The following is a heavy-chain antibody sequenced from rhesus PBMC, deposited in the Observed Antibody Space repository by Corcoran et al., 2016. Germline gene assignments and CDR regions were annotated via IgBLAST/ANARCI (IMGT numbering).Heavy chain of an antibody. Sequence: DVQLVESGGGLVKPGGSLRLSCVASVFTFSSYVMHWFLQDPGKGLEWVSVISESGGTINYADSGKGRFTISRDNAKNSLFLQMNSLRAEDTAVYYCTRDSNGGDYWGQGVLVTVSS. J-gene: IGHJ4*01. V-gene: IGHV3S26*01. CDR2: ISESGGTI. D-gene: IGHD7-45*01. CDR3: TRDSNGGDY. CDR1: VFTFSSYV.